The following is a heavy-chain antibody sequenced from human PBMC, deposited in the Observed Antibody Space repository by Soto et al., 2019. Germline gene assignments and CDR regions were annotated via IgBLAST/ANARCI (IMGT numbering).Heavy chain of an antibody. D-gene: IGHD2-21*02. Sequence: QITLKESGPTLVKPTQTLTLTYTFSGFSLTTTSVGVGWIRQPPGQALEWIALIYWDDEKRYSPSLKNRLTITKGTSRNQVVLTMTNMDPVDTATYYCVRRVTAFDYWGQGILVTVSS. CDR3: VRRVTAFDY. CDR1: GFSLTTTSVG. V-gene: IGHV2-5*02. J-gene: IGHJ4*02. CDR2: IYWDDEK.